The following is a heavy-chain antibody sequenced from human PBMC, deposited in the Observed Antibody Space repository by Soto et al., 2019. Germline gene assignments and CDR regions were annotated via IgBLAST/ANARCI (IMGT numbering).Heavy chain of an antibody. Sequence: QVQLVQSGAEVKKPGSSVKVSCNASGGTFSSYAISWVRQSPGQGLEWMGGIIPIFGTANYTQKFQGRVTITGDESTSTAYMELSSLRSEDTAVYYCARGSSGWFTNWFDPWGQGTLVTVSS. CDR1: GGTFSSYA. CDR2: IIPIFGTA. D-gene: IGHD6-19*01. CDR3: ARGSSGWFTNWFDP. J-gene: IGHJ5*02. V-gene: IGHV1-69*01.